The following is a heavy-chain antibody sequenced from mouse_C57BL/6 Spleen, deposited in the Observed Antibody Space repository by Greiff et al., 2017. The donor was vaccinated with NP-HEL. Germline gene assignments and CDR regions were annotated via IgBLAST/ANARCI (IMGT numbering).Heavy chain of an antibody. CDR3: ARRIGNYYYFDY. J-gene: IGHJ2*01. Sequence: EVKLMESGGGLVKPGGSLKLSCAASGFTFSDYGMHWVRQAPEKGLEWVAYISSGSSTIYYADTVKGRFTISRDNAKNNLFLQMTSLRSEDTAMYYCARRIGNYYYFDYWGQGTTLTVSS. CDR2: ISSGSSTI. CDR1: GFTFSDYG. D-gene: IGHD2-1*01. V-gene: IGHV5-17*01.